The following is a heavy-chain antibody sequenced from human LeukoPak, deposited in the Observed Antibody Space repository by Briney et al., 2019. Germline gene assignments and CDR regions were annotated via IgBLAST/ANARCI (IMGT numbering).Heavy chain of an antibody. D-gene: IGHD3-9*01. J-gene: IGHJ4*02. V-gene: IGHV1-69*01. CDR2: ITPIFGIA. CDR1: GGTSSTYA. Sequence: SVKVSCKASGGTSSTYAISWVRQAPGQGLEWRGGITPIFGIANYTQKIQGRVTITADESTSTAYMELSSLRSEDTAVYYCALCPYDDILTSYYFDYWGQGTLVTVSS. CDR3: ALCPYDDILTSYYFDY.